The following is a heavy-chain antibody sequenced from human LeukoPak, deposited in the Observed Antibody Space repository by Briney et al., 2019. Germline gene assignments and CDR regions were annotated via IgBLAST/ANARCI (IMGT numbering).Heavy chain of an antibody. CDR2: ISWDGGST. V-gene: IGHV3-43*01. CDR1: GFTFYDYA. J-gene: IGHJ4*02. Sequence: GRSLRLSCAASGFTFYDYAMHWVRQAPGKGLEWVSLISWDGGSTYYADSVKGRFTISRDNSKNSLYLQMNSLRTEDTALYYCAKESLGMVDYWGQGTLVTVSS. D-gene: IGHD7-27*01. CDR3: AKESLGMVDY.